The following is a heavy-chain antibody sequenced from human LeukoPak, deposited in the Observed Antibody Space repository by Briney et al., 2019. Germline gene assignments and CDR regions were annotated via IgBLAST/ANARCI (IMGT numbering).Heavy chain of an antibody. J-gene: IGHJ4*02. CDR1: GFTFSSYS. D-gene: IGHD6-19*01. Sequence: GGSLRLSCATSGFTFSSYSMNWVRQAPGKGLEWVSFISSSSSNIYYADSVKGRFTISRDNAKNALYLQMNSLRAEDTAVYYCARDSGSGSVDYWGQGTLVTVSS. CDR3: ARDSGSGSVDY. CDR2: ISSSSSNI. V-gene: IGHV3-21*01.